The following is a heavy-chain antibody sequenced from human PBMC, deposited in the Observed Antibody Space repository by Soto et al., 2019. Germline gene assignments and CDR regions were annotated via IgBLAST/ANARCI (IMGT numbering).Heavy chain of an antibody. CDR1: GFIFSSFG. J-gene: IGHJ4*02. V-gene: IGHV3-33*01. CDR2: IWYDGSNT. CDR3: VRDLLGSGGHFDY. D-gene: IGHD7-27*01. Sequence: GGSLRLSCAASGFIFSSFGMHWVRQAPGKGLECVAHIWYDGSNTYYADSVKGRFTISRDNSRNTLYLQMNSPRAEDTAVYHCVRDLLGSGGHFDYWGQGTPVTVYS.